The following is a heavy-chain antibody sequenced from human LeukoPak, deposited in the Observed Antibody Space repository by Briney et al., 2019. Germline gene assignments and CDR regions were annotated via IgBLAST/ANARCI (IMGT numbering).Heavy chain of an antibody. J-gene: IGHJ6*02. V-gene: IGHV4-39*07. CDR1: GGSISTGSDY. CDR2: IYYSGST. D-gene: IGHD6-13*01. Sequence: SETLSLTCTVSGGSISTGSDYWGWIRQPPGKGLEWIGSIYYSGSTYCNPSLMSRVTISVDTSKNQFSLKLSSLTAADTAVYYCARDPYSSSWYYYGMDVWGQGNTVTVSS. CDR3: ARDPYSSSWYYYGMDV.